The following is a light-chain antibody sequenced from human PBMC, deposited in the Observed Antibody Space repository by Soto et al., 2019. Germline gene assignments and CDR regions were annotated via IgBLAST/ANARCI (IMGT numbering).Light chain of an antibody. J-gene: IGKJ5*01. Sequence: AIQLTQSPSSLSASVGDRVTITCRASQGFSSGLAWFQQKPGKAPKLLIYDASTLESGVPSRFSGSESGTDFTLTISGLQPEDFATYYCQQCDTYSIIFGQGTRLEIK. CDR3: QQCDTYSII. V-gene: IGKV1-13*02. CDR1: QGFSSG. CDR2: DAS.